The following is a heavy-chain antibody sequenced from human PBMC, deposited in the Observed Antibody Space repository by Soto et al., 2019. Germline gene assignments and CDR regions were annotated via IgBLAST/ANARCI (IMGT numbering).Heavy chain of an antibody. J-gene: IGHJ4*02. Sequence: QVQLVQSGAEVKKPGASVKVSCNASGYTFSSYGISWVRQAPGQGLEWMGWISAYNGNTNYAQKLQGRVTMTTDTTTSTAYMEVRSLRSDDTAVYYCARSIAAAVDLDYWGQGTLVTVSS. D-gene: IGHD6-13*01. CDR1: GYTFSSYG. CDR2: ISAYNGNT. V-gene: IGHV1-18*01. CDR3: ARSIAAAVDLDY.